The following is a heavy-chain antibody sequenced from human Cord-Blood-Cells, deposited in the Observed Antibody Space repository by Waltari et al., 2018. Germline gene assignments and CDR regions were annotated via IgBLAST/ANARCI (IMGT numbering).Heavy chain of an antibody. V-gene: IGHV4-59*11. Sequence: QVQLQESGPGLVKPSETLSLTYTVSGGSISSHHRICPRQPPGKGLEWLGYIYYSGSTNYNPSLKSRVTISVDTSKNQFSLKLSSVTAADTAVYYCARVVISSSFFDYWGQGTLVTVSS. CDR3: ARVVISSSFFDY. D-gene: IGHD6-6*01. J-gene: IGHJ4*02. CDR2: IYYSGST. CDR1: GGSISSHH.